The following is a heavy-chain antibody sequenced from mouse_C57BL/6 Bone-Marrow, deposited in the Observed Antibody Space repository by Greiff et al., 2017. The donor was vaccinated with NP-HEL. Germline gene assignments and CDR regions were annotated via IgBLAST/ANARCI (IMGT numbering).Heavy chain of an antibody. Sequence: VQLQQSGGGLVHPGGSLSIYCAASGCRLTWCGSRLVGGSPGKGLQWLGFLIHGGEGYTTEYSASVKGRFTISRDNSQSILYLQMNTLRAEDSATYYCARSIYYDYADDPFYAVNYWGQGTSVTVSS. D-gene: IGHD2-4*01. CDR2: LIHGGEGYTT. CDR3: ARSIYYDYADDPFYAVNY. CDR1: GCRLTWCG. J-gene: IGHJ4*01. V-gene: IGHV7-3*01.